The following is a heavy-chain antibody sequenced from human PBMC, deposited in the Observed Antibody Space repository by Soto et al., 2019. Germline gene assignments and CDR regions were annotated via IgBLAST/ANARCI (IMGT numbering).Heavy chain of an antibody. D-gene: IGHD4-17*01. Sequence: SETLSLTCAVYGGSFSGYYWSWIRQPPGKGLEWIGEINHSGSTNYNPSLKSRVTISVDTSKNQFSLKLSSVTAADTAVYYCARVRFDYGDVNWFDPWGQGTLVTVSS. CDR3: ARVRFDYGDVNWFDP. CDR1: GGSFSGYY. CDR2: INHSGST. J-gene: IGHJ5*02. V-gene: IGHV4-34*01.